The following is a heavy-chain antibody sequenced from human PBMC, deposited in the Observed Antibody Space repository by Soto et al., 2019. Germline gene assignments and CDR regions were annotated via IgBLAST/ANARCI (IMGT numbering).Heavy chain of an antibody. D-gene: IGHD3-10*01. J-gene: IGHJ6*02. Sequence: QVQVVQSGVEVRRPGSSVKVSCKASGDTFKNCVIRWVRQAPGQGLEWMGGIIPLFGTTDFAQRFQGRLTIKTDESTTTAYMELSRLRSEDTATYYCAAELGFGKLSVVWGQGTTVIVSS. CDR2: IIPLFGTT. CDR1: GDTFKNCV. CDR3: AAELGFGKLSVV. V-gene: IGHV1-69*01.